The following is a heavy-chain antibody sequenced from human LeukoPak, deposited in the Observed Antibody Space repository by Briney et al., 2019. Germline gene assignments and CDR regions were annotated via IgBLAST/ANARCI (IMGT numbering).Heavy chain of an antibody. CDR2: IYYSGST. V-gene: IGHV4-59*08. D-gene: IGHD3-16*01. CDR1: GGSISSYY. J-gene: IGHJ4*02. CDR3: ATQRGSYLWGTDFDY. Sequence: PSETLSLTCTVSGGSISSYYWSWIRQPPGKGLEWIGYIYYSGSTNYNPSLKSRVTISVDTSKNQFSLKLSPVTAADTAVYYCATQRGSYLWGTDFDYWGQGTLVTVSS.